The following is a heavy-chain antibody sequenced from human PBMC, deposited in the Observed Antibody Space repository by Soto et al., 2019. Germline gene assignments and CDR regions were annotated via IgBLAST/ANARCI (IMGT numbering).Heavy chain of an antibody. CDR1: GGSFSFHS. CDR2: INHGGST. V-gene: IGHV4-34*01. CDR3: ARARSIAVYDS. J-gene: IGHJ4*02. D-gene: IGHD6-19*01. Sequence: SETLSLTCAVCGGSFSFHSWTWIRQPPVNGLEWIGEINHGGSTNYNTSLKSRVTISEDTSNNQSSLKLSSVTAANTAIYYCARARSIAVYDSWGQGTLVTVSS.